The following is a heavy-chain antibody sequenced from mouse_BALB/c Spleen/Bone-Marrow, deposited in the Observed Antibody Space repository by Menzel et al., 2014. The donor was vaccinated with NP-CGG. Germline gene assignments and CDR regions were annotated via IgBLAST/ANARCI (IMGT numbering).Heavy chain of an antibody. CDR3: ARGDYDYAMDY. V-gene: IGHV1-67*01. Sequence: VQLQQSGPGLVRPGVSVKISCKGSSYTFTDYAMHWVKQSHAKSLEWIGVISTYYGNTNYNQKFKGKATMTVDKSSSTAYMELARLTSEDSAVYYCARGDYDYAMDYWGQGTSVTVSS. J-gene: IGHJ4*01. CDR2: ISTYYGNT. CDR1: SYTFTDYA. D-gene: IGHD2-4*01.